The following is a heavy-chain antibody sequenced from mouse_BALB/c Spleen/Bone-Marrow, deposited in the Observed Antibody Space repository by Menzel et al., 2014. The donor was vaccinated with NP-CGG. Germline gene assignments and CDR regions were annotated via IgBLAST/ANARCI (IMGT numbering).Heavy chain of an antibody. V-gene: IGHV5-17*02. D-gene: IGHD4-1*01. CDR3: TRGGNWEDFDY. CDR1: GFTFSSFG. CDR2: ISSGSSTI. Sequence: EVQVVESGGGLVQPGGSRKLSCAASGFTFSSFGMHWVRQAPERGLEWVAYISSGSSTIFYADTVKGRFTISSDNPKNPLFQKMNRLRAEDTAMYYCTRGGNWEDFDYWGQGTTLTVSS. J-gene: IGHJ2*01.